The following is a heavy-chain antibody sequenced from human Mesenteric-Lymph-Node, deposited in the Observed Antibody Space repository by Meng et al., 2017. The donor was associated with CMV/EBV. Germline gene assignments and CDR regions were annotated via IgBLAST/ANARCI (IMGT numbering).Heavy chain of an antibody. D-gene: IGHD3-3*01. Sequence: SETLSLTCTVSGGSVSSGSYYWSWIRQPPGRGLEWIAYIYYSGSTNYNPSLKSRVTISVDTSKNQFSLKLSSVTAADTAVYYCARHVDFWSGYYTYYYGMDVWGQGTTVTVSS. CDR1: GGSVSSGSYY. V-gene: IGHV4-61*01. CDR3: ARHVDFWSGYYTYYYGMDV. CDR2: IYYSGST. J-gene: IGHJ6*02.